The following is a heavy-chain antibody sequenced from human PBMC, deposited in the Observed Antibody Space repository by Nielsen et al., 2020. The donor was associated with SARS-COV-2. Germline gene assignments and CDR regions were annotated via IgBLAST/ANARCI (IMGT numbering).Heavy chain of an antibody. CDR1: GFTFSSYG. CDR3: AKDRDSSSSGALS. D-gene: IGHD6-6*01. J-gene: IGHJ5*02. CDR2: ISYDGSNK. V-gene: IGHV3-30*18. Sequence: GGSLRLSCAASGFTFSSYGMHWVRQAPGKGLEWVAVISYDGSNKYYADSVKGRFTISRDNSKNTLYLQMYSLRAEDTAVYYCAKDRDSSSSGALSWGQGTLVTVSS.